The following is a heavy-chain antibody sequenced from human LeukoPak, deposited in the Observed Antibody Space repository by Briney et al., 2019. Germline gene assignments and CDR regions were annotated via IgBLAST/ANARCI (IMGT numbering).Heavy chain of an antibody. Sequence: GGSLRLSCAASGFTFDDYGMSWVRQAPGKGLEWVSGINWNGGSTGYADSVKGRFTISRDNAKNSLYLQMNSLRAEDTALYYCARAAPPHYYDSRGYYPTNEYFQHWGQGTLVTVSS. V-gene: IGHV3-20*04. D-gene: IGHD3-22*01. J-gene: IGHJ1*01. CDR3: ARAAPPHYYDSRGYYPTNEYFQH. CDR2: INWNGGST. CDR1: GFTFDDYG.